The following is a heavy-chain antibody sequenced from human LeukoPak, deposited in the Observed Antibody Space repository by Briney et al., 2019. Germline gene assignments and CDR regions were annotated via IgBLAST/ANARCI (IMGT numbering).Heavy chain of an antibody. CDR3: ATLVSGINY. CDR2: INPKTGGS. D-gene: IGHD1-20*01. J-gene: IGHJ4*02. CDR1: GYTFTGYY. Sequence: ASVGVSCKASGYTFTGYYMHWGRQAPGQGLEGLGGINPKTGGSNYAQNFQGRVTMTSDTPTTTAYMQLSSLNSDDTAVYYCATLVSGINYWGQGTLVTVSS. V-gene: IGHV1-2*02.